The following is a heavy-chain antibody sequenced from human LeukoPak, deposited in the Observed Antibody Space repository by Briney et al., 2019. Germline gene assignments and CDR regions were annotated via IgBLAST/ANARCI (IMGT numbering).Heavy chain of an antibody. Sequence: GGSLRLSCAASGFIFSSYAMSWVRQAPGKGLEWVSTISGSGGSTYYADSVKGRFTISRDNSKNTVYLQMNSLRAEDTAVYYCAKDGTVVVITFDSWGQGTPVTVSS. CDR1: GFIFSSYA. J-gene: IGHJ4*02. V-gene: IGHV3-23*01. CDR3: AKDGTVVVITFDS. CDR2: ISGSGGST. D-gene: IGHD3-22*01.